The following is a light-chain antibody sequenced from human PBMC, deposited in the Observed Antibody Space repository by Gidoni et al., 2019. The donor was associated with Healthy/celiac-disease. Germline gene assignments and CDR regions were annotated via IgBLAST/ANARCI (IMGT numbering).Light chain of an antibody. CDR1: QSVSSSY. CDR2: GAS. Sequence: EIVLTQSPGTLSLSPGERANLSCMASQSVSSSYLAWYQQKPGQAPRLLIYGASSRATGIPDRFSGSGSGTDFTLTISRLEPEDFAVYYCHQYGSSPWTFGQGTKVEIK. CDR3: HQYGSSPWT. V-gene: IGKV3-20*01. J-gene: IGKJ1*01.